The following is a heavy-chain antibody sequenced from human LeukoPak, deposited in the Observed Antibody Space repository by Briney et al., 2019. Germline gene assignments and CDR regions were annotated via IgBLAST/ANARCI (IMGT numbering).Heavy chain of an antibody. CDR3: ASDLRDYYDSSGYYF. J-gene: IGHJ4*02. CDR1: GGTFSSYA. Sequence: GSSVKVSCKASGGTFSSYAISWVRQAPGQGLEWMGGIIPIFGTANYAQKFQGRVTITADESTSTAYMELSSLRSEDTAVYYCASDLRDYYDSSGYYFWGQGTLVTVSS. CDR2: IIPIFGTA. V-gene: IGHV1-69*01. D-gene: IGHD3-22*01.